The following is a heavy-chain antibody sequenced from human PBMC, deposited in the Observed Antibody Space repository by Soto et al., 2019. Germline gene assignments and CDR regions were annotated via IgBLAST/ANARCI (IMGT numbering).Heavy chain of an antibody. CDR2: IKQDGSEK. D-gene: IGHD6-13*01. CDR3: ARTGYSSSWYGGWFDP. V-gene: IGHV3-7*01. Sequence: GGSLRLSCAASGFTFRSYWMSWVRQAPGKGLEWVANIKQDGSEKYYVDSVKGRFTISRDNAKNSLYLQMNSLRAEDTAVYYCARTGYSSSWYGGWFDPWGQGTLVTVSS. CDR1: GFTFRSYW. J-gene: IGHJ5*02.